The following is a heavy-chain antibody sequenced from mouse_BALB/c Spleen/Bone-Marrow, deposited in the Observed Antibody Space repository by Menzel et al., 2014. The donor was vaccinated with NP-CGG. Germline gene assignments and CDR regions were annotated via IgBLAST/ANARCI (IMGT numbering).Heavy chain of an antibody. CDR1: GFSLTSYG. CDR3: ARDENYYGYYRTMDY. Sequence: VKLGGSGPGLVEPSQSLSITCTVSGFSLTSYGVHWVRQPPGKGLEWLGVILAGGSTNYDSALMSRLSISKDSSTSLVFLKMNRLQTHETAMYYCARDENYYGYYRTMDYWGLGTPVTISS. CDR2: ILAGGST. D-gene: IGHD2-1*01. V-gene: IGHV2-9*02. J-gene: IGHJ4*01.